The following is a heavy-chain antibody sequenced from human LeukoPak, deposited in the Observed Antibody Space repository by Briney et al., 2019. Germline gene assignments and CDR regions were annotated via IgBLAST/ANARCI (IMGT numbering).Heavy chain of an antibody. CDR1: GFTFSSYG. J-gene: IGHJ4*02. D-gene: IGHD6-19*01. CDR3: ARGKYSSGWYCFDY. CDR2: MSYDGSNK. Sequence: GGSLRLSCAASGFTFSSYGIHWVRQAPGRGLEWVAVMSYDGSNKNYADSVKGRFTISRDNSKNTLFLQMDSLRAEDTAVYYCARGKYSSGWYCFDYWGQGTLVTVSS. V-gene: IGHV3-33*01.